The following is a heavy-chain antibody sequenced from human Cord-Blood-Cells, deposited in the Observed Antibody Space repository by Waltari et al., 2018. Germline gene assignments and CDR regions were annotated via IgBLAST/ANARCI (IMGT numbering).Heavy chain of an antibody. Sequence: QVQLVKSGASVKNPGAAVKLSCMVTGYTFTSYDINWVRQATGKGLERMGWMNPNSGNTGYGQKFQGRVTITRNTSISTAYMELSSLRSEDTAVYYCASSITDAFDIWGQGTMVTVSS. V-gene: IGHV1-8*03. CDR2: MNPNSGNT. D-gene: IGHD1-20*01. CDR3: ASSITDAFDI. CDR1: GYTFTSYD. J-gene: IGHJ3*02.